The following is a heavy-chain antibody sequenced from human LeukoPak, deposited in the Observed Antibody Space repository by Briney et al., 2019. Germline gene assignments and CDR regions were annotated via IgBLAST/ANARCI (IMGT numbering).Heavy chain of an antibody. D-gene: IGHD3-9*01. CDR3: ARAGYDLLTLAPDPANDY. Sequence: ASVKVSCKASGYTFTKYAMNWLRQAPGQGLEWMGWIIAYNGNTNYAQKLQGRVTMTTDTSTSTAYMELRSLRSDDTAVYYCARAGYDLLTLAPDPANDYWGQGTLVTVSS. CDR2: IIAYNGNT. CDR1: GYTFTKYA. J-gene: IGHJ4*02. V-gene: IGHV1-18*01.